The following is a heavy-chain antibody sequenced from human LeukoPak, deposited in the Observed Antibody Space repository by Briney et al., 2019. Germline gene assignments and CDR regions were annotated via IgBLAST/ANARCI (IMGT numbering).Heavy chain of an antibody. CDR1: GGSISNKY. J-gene: IGHJ5*02. CDR3: ARDSGTTGEVKFDP. D-gene: IGHD3-10*01. Sequence: SETLSLTCTVSGGSISNKYWSWIRQPPGKGLEWIGYIYYSGSSNYNPSLKSRVTISVDTSKNQVSLTLSSVTAADTAVYYCARDSGTTGEVKFDPWGQGTLVTVSS. V-gene: IGHV4-59*12. CDR2: IYYSGSS.